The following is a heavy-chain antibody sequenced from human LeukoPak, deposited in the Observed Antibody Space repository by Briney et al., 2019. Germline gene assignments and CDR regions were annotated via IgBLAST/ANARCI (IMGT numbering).Heavy chain of an antibody. D-gene: IGHD1-14*01. Sequence: PGGSLSLSCAASGITFSAYVMGWVRQAPGKGLEWVAGISDSGGRTYYADSVKGRFTISRDNSKNTVYLQMNSLRAEDTAVYYCAKAPELYYSDYWGQGTLVTVSS. J-gene: IGHJ4*02. CDR1: GITFSAYV. CDR2: ISDSGGRT. V-gene: IGHV3-23*01. CDR3: AKAPELYYSDY.